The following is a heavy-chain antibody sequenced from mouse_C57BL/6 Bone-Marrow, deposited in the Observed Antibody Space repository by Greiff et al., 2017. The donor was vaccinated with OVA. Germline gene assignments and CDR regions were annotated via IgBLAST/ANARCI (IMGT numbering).Heavy chain of an antibody. D-gene: IGHD2-4*01. CDR3: ARERIYYDYGDY. CDR1: GYTFTSYW. V-gene: IGHV1-59*01. CDR2: IDPSDSYT. Sequence: VQLQQPGAELVRPGNSVKLSCKASGYTFTSYWMHWVKQRPGQGLEWIGVIDPSDSYTNYNQKFKGKATLTVDTSSSTAYMQLSSLTSEDSAVYYCARERIYYDYGDYWGQGTTLTVSS. J-gene: IGHJ2*01.